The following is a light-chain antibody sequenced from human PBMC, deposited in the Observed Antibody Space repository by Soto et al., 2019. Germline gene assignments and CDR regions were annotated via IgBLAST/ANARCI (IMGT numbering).Light chain of an antibody. CDR2: EVI. V-gene: IGLV2-14*01. CDR1: SSDVGGYNY. Sequence: QSALTQPASVSGSPGQSITISCTGTSSDVGGYNYVSWYQQHPGKAPKLMIYEVINRPSGVSNRFSGSKSGNTASLTISGLQPEDEAEYYCSSYTTSSTVVFGTGTKVTVL. CDR3: SSYTTSSTVV. J-gene: IGLJ1*01.